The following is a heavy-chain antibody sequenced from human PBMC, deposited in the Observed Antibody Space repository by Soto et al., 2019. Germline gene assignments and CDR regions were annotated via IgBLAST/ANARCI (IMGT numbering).Heavy chain of an antibody. CDR3: ARRSEGSGWYFDL. CDR2: IWYDGSNT. V-gene: IGHV3-33*01. Sequence: QVHLVESGGVVVQPGRSVRRSCAASAFTFSSYGMHWVRKAPRKGLAWVAVIWYDGSNTNYADSVTRRISISRDNSKHTPSLLTDSLRAEDTAVYYWARRSEGSGWYFDLWGRGTLGTVSA. CDR1: AFTFSSYG. D-gene: IGHD3-10*01. J-gene: IGHJ2*01.